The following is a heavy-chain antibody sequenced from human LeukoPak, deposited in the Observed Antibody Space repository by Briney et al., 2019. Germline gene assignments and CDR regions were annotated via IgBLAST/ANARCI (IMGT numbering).Heavy chain of an antibody. CDR1: GSTFSSYA. V-gene: IGHV1-69*04. J-gene: IGHJ5*02. D-gene: IGHD2-15*01. CDR3: ARDRIPNCSGGSCPPDWFDP. CDR2: IIPILGIA. Sequence: SVKVSCKASGSTFSSYAISWVRQAPGQGLEWMGRIIPILGIANYAQKFQGRVTITADKSTSTAYMELSSLRSEDTAVYYCARDRIPNCSGGSCPPDWFDPWGQGTLVTVSS.